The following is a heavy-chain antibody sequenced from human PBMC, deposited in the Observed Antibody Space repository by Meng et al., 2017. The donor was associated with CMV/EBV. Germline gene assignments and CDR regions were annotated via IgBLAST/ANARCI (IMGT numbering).Heavy chain of an antibody. Sequence: GESLKISCAASGFTFSSYAMHWVRQAPGKGLEWVAVISYDGSNKYYADSVKGRFTISRDNSKNTLYLQMNSLRAEDTAVYYCARGSNYRYFDYWGQGTLVTVSS. CDR1: GFTFSSYA. CDR3: ARGSNYRYFDY. CDR2: ISYDGSNK. D-gene: IGHD4-11*01. J-gene: IGHJ4*02. V-gene: IGHV3-30-3*01.